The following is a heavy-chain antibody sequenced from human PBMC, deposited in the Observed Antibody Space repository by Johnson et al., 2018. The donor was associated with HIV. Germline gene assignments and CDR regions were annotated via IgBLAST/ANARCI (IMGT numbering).Heavy chain of an antibody. CDR3: AREGKWELRRGAFDI. D-gene: IGHD1-26*01. Sequence: VQVVESGGGLVQPGGSLRLSCAASAFTFSRFDMHWVRQAAGKRLEWVSVIGSAGDTYNPGSVKGRFTLLRDNSKNTLYLQMNSLRAEDTAVYYCAREGKWELRRGAFDIWGQGTMVTVSS. CDR2: IGSAGDT. CDR1: AFTFSRFD. V-gene: IGHV3-13*01. J-gene: IGHJ3*02.